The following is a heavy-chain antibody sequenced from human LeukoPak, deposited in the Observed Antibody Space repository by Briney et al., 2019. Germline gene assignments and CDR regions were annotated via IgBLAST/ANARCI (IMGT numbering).Heavy chain of an antibody. J-gene: IGHJ4*02. V-gene: IGHV4-34*01. CDR2: INHSGST. CDR1: GGSFSGYY. D-gene: IGHD5-18*01. CDR3: ARGPIQLWPIDY. Sequence: PSETLSLTCAVYGGSFSGYYWSWIRQPPGKGLEWIGEINHSGSTNYNPSLKSRVTISVDTSKNQFSLKLRSVTAADTAVYYCARGPIQLWPIDYWGQGTLVTVSS.